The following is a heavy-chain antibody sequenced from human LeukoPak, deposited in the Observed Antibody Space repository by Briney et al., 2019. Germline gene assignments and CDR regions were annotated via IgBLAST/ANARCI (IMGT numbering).Heavy chain of an antibody. CDR2: IYTSGST. J-gene: IGHJ4*02. Sequence: SQTLSLTCTVSGGSISSGSYYWSWIRQPAGKGLEWIGRIYTSGSTNYNPSLKSRVTISVDTSKNQFSLKLSSVTAADTAVYYCARGHGSFDYWGQGTLVTVSS. CDR3: ARGHGSFDY. CDR1: GGSISSGSYY. D-gene: IGHD1-26*01. V-gene: IGHV4-61*02.